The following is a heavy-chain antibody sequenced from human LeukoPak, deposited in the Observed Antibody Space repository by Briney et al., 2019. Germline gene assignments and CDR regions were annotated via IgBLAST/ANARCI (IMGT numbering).Heavy chain of an antibody. D-gene: IGHD3-10*01. V-gene: IGHV3-30*18. Sequence: PGGSLRLSCAASGFTFSSYGMHWVRQAPGKGLEWVAVISYDGSNKYYADSVKGRFTISRDNSKNTLYLQMNSLRAEDTAVYYCAKDRSGVRGVKNYFDYWGQGTLVTVSS. CDR3: AKDRSGVRGVKNYFDY. CDR2: ISYDGSNK. CDR1: GFTFSSYG. J-gene: IGHJ4*02.